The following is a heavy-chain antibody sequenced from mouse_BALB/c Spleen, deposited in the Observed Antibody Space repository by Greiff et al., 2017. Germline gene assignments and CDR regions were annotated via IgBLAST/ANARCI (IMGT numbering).Heavy chain of an antibody. CDR2: IYPGSGNT. CDR3: ARITTAFDY. J-gene: IGHJ2*01. D-gene: IGHD1-2*01. V-gene: IGHV1-77*01. CDR1: GYTFTDYY. Sequence: QVQLKQSGAELARPGASVKLSCKASGYTFTDYYINWVKQRTGQGLEWIGEIYPGSGNTYYNEKFKGKATLTADKSSSTAYMQLSSLTSEDSAVYFCARITTAFDYWGQGTTLTVSS.